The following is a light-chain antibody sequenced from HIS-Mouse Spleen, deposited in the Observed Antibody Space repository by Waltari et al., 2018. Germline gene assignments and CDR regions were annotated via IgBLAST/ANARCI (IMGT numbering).Light chain of an antibody. J-gene: IGLJ3*02. CDR1: SGSLASHY. CDR3: QSYDSSNSWV. Sequence: NFMLTQPHSVSESPGKTVTISCTGSSGSLASHYVQWYQQRPGSAPTTVIYEDNQRPSGVPDRFSGSIDSSSNSASLTISGLKTEDEADYYCQSYDSSNSWVFGGGTKLTVL. V-gene: IGLV6-57*02. CDR2: EDN.